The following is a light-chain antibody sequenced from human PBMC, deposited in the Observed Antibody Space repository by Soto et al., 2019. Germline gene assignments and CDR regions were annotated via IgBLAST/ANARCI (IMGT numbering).Light chain of an antibody. Sequence: QSALTQPASVSGSPGQSITISCTGTSSDVGGYNSVSWYQQHPGKAPKLMIYDVSNRPSGVSNRFSGSKSGNTASLTISGLQAEDEADYYCSSYTTSGTLVVFGGGTKVTVL. CDR2: DVS. CDR3: SSYTTSGTLVV. V-gene: IGLV2-14*01. CDR1: SSDVGGYNS. J-gene: IGLJ2*01.